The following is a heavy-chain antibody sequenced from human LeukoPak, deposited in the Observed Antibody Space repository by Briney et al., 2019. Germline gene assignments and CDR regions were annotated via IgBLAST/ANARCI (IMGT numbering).Heavy chain of an antibody. CDR2: ISRSGSTI. CDR3: AREAYDCSSTSCFGF. CDR1: GFTFSDYY. V-gene: IGHV3-11*04. D-gene: IGHD2-2*01. Sequence: GGSLRLSCAASGFTFSDYYMNWIRQAPGKGLEWVSYISRSGSTIYYGDSVKGRFTISRDNARNSLYLQMNSLRAEDTAVYYCAREAYDCSSTSCFGFWGQGTLVTVSS. J-gene: IGHJ4*02.